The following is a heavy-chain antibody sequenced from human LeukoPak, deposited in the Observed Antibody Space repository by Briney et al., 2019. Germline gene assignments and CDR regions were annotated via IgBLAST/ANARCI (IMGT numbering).Heavy chain of an antibody. D-gene: IGHD3-9*01. CDR1: GLTFSNYG. Sequence: SGGSLRLSCAASGLTFSNYGMHWVRQAPGKGLEWVAVIWYDGSNKYYADSVKGRFTISRDNSKNTLYLQMNSLRAEDTAVYYCARTMRPILTGYYSLDYWGQGTLVTVSS. V-gene: IGHV3-33*01. J-gene: IGHJ4*02. CDR2: IWYDGSNK. CDR3: ARTMRPILTGYYSLDY.